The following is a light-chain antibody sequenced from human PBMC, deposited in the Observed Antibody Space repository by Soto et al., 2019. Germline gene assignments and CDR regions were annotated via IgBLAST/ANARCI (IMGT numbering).Light chain of an antibody. CDR2: EGN. Sequence: NFMLTQPHSVSESPGPTVTISCTRSSGSISRNYVHWYQHRPGSVPTTVIYEGNQRPSGVPDRFSVSTDGSSNSASLTSYGLQTEDEADYYCQSYESSTVVVGGGTKVTV. CDR3: QSYESSTVV. CDR1: SGSISRNY. J-gene: IGLJ2*01. V-gene: IGLV6-57*04.